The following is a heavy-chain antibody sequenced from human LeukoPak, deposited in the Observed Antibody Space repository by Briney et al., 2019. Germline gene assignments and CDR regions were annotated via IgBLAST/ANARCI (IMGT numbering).Heavy chain of an antibody. V-gene: IGHV3-30*18. D-gene: IGHD4-23*01. Sequence: ERSLRLSCAASGFTFSGYGMHWVRQAPGKGLEWVAAISYDGSQKYYADSVKGRFTISRDNSKNTLDLQMNSLRPEDTAVYYCAKASTVVTPTFDYWGQGTLVTVSS. J-gene: IGHJ4*02. CDR3: AKASTVVTPTFDY. CDR1: GFTFSGYG. CDR2: ISYDGSQK.